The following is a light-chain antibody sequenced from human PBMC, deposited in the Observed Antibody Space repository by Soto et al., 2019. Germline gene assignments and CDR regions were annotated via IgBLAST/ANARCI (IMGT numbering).Light chain of an antibody. V-gene: IGLV2-23*02. CDR2: EVS. J-gene: IGLJ3*02. Sequence: QSVLTQPASVSGSPGQSITISCTGTSSDVGSYNLVSWYQQHPGKAPKLMIYEVSKRPSGVSNRFSGSKSGNTASLTISGLQAEDEADYYCCSYAGSRSLVFGGGTMVTVL. CDR1: SSDVGSYNL. CDR3: CSYAGSRSLV.